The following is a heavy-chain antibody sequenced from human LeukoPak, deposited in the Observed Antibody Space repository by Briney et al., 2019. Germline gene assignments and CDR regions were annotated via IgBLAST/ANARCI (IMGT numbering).Heavy chain of an antibody. CDR1: GYTFTGYY. CDR3: ARAYGDYEGAFDI. V-gene: IGHV1-2*02. CDR2: MNPNSGGT. D-gene: IGHD4-17*01. J-gene: IGHJ3*02. Sequence: ASVKVSCKASGYTFTGYYMHWVRQAPGQGLEWMGWMNPNSGGTNYAQKFQGRVTMTRDTSISTAYMELSRLRSDDTAVYYCARAYGDYEGAFDIWGQGTMVTVSS.